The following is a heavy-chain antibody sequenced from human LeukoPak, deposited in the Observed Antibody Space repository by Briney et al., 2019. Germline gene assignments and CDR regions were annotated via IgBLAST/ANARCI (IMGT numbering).Heavy chain of an antibody. CDR1: GFTFSTYV. D-gene: IGHD1-26*01. V-gene: IGHV3-23*01. CDR3: AKYGPQDSGSSHFDY. CDR2: IRDSGSST. Sequence: GGSLRLSCAASGFTFSTYVMSWVRQAPGKGLEWVSAIRDSGSSTHYADSVKGRFTTSRDNSKNTLFLQMNSLRAEDTAIYYCAKYGPQDSGSSHFDYWGQGALVTVSS. J-gene: IGHJ4*02.